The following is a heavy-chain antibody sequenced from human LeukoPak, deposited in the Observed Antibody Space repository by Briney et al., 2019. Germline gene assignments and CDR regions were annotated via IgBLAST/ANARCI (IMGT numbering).Heavy chain of an antibody. Sequence: PGGSLRLSCAASGFTFSSYGMHWVRQAPGKGLEGVAVISVDGSNEYYADSVKGRFTISRDNSKNTLYLQMNSLRPEDTAVYYCAKVRSGSANWALRIFDNWGQGTLVTVSS. CDR2: ISVDGSNE. V-gene: IGHV3-30*18. D-gene: IGHD1-1*01. CDR3: AKVRSGSANWALRIFDN. J-gene: IGHJ4*02. CDR1: GFTFSSYG.